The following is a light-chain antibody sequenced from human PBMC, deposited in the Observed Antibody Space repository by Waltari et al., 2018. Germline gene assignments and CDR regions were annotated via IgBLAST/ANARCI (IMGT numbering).Light chain of an antibody. J-gene: IGKJ1*01. Sequence: SCRASQSVGRYLAWYQQKPGQAPRLLIYGASSRATGIPDRFSGNGSGTDFSLTISRLEPEDFAVYYCQKYESLPATFGQGTKVEI. CDR3: QKYESLPAT. CDR2: GAS. V-gene: IGKV3-20*01. CDR1: QSVGRY.